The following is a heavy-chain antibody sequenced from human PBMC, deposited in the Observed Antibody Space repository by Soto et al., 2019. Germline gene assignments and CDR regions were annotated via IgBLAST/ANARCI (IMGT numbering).Heavy chain of an antibody. V-gene: IGHV3-23*01. D-gene: IGHD3-9*01. CDR1: GFTFSSYA. CDR3: AKGAWYYDILTGYGYFDY. Sequence: EVQLLESGGGLVQPGGSLRLSCAASGFTFSSYAMSWVRQAPGKGLEWISGISGSGVSTYYADSVKGRFTISRDNSQNTLYLQMNSLRAEDTAVYYCAKGAWYYDILTGYGYFDYWGQGTLVTVSS. CDR2: ISGSGVST. J-gene: IGHJ4*02.